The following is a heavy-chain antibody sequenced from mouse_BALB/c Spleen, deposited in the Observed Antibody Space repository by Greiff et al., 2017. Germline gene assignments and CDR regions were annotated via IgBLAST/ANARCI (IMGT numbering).Heavy chain of an antibody. CDR3: ARLYDYYAMDY. J-gene: IGHJ4*01. CDR1: GYSFTGYY. Sequence: EVQLQQSGPELVKPGASVKISCKASGYSFTGYYMHWVKQSHVKSLEWIGRINPYNGATSYNQNFKDKASLTVDKSSSTAYMELHSLTSEDSAVYYCARLYDYYAMDYWGQGTSVTVSS. D-gene: IGHD2-10*02. V-gene: IGHV1-31*01. CDR2: INPYNGAT.